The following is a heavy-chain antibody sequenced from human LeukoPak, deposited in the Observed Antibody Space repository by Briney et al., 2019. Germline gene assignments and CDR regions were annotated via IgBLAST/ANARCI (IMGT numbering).Heavy chain of an antibody. D-gene: IGHD3-3*01. CDR2: IIPSFRTA. CDR1: GDTFSNYA. J-gene: IGHJ3*02. V-gene: IGHV1-69*05. CDR3: DLEWADAFHI. Sequence: ASVKVSCKASGDTFSNYAISWVRQAPGQGLEWLGGIIPSFRTANYAQRFQGRVTITTDESTSTAYMELSSLRSDDTAVCERDLEWADAFHIWGQGTMVTVSS.